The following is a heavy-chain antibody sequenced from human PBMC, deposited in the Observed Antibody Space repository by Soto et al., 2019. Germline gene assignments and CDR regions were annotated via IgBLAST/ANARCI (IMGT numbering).Heavy chain of an antibody. CDR2: IYYSGSA. V-gene: IGHV4-59*01. CDR1: GGSISSYY. J-gene: IGHJ4*02. Sequence: QVQLQESGPGLVKPSETLSLTCTVSGGSISSYYCSWIRQPPGKGLEWIGYIYYSGSANYNPSLKSRVTISVDTSKNQFSLKLSSVTAADTAVYYCARAGAATLSDYWGQGTPVTVSS. D-gene: IGHD2-15*01. CDR3: ARAGAATLSDY.